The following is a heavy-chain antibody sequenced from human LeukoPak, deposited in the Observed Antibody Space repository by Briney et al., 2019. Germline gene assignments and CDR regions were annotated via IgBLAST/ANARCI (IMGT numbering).Heavy chain of an antibody. Sequence: GESLRLSCAASGFTVSSKYMSWVRQAPGKGLEWVSVIYSGGSTYYADSVKGRLTISRDNSKNTVDLQMNSLRVEDTAVYYCARDLPFDYWGQGTLVTVSS. CDR3: ARDLPFDY. V-gene: IGHV3-66*01. CDR2: IYSGGST. CDR1: GFTVSSKY. J-gene: IGHJ4*02.